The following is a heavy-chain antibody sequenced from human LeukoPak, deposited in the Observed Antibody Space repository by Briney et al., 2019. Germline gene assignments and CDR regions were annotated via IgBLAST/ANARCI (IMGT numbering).Heavy chain of an antibody. J-gene: IGHJ4*02. CDR2: IYYSGST. CDR1: GASITSYY. V-gene: IGHV4-59*12. Sequence: SETLSLTCTVSGASITSYYWSWIRQSPGKGLEWIGYIYYSGSTNYNPSLKSRVTISVDTSKNQFSLKLSSVTAADTAVYYCARDFPTYDSSGLDYWGQGTLVTVSS. CDR3: ARDFPTYDSSGLDY. D-gene: IGHD3-22*01.